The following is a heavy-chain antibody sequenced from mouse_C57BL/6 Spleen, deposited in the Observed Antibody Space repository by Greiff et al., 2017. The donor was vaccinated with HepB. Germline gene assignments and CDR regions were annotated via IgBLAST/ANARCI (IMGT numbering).Heavy chain of an antibody. V-gene: IGHV5-17*01. CDR1: GFTFSDYG. CDR3: ATPDYGSSYWFAY. D-gene: IGHD1-1*01. CDR2: ISSGSSTI. Sequence: EVQRVESGGGLVKPGGSLKLSCAASGFTFSDYGMHWVRQAPEKGLEWVAYISSGSSTIYYADTGKGRFTISRDNAKNTLFLQMTSLRSEDTAMYYCATPDYGSSYWFAYWGQGTLVTVSA. J-gene: IGHJ3*01.